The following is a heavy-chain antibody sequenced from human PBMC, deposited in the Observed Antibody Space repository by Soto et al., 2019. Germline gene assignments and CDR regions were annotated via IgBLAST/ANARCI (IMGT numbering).Heavy chain of an antibody. CDR3: AREALSGSYLFDY. CDR2: IYYSGST. CDR1: GGSISSGDYY. Sequence: SETLSLTCTVSGGSISSGDYYWSWIRQPPGKGLEWIGYIYYSGSTYYNPSLKSRVTISVDTSKNQFSLKLSSVTAADTAVYYCAREALSGSYLFDYWGQGTPVTVSS. J-gene: IGHJ4*02. D-gene: IGHD1-26*01. V-gene: IGHV4-30-4*01.